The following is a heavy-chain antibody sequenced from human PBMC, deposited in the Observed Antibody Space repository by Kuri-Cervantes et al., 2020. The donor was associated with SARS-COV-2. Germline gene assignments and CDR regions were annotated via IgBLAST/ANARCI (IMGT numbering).Heavy chain of an antibody. V-gene: IGHV1-18*01. CDR2: ISTYNGNT. D-gene: IGHD2-15*01. CDR1: GYSFTTYG. J-gene: IGHJ3*02. CDR3: AREPRVPRVVAATRPFHAFDI. Sequence: ASVKVSCKASGYSFTTYGISWARQAPGRGLEWMGWISTYNGNTNYAQILQGRVTMTTDTSTSTAYMELRSLRSFDTAVYYCAREPRVPRVVAATRPFHAFDIWGQGTMVTVSS.